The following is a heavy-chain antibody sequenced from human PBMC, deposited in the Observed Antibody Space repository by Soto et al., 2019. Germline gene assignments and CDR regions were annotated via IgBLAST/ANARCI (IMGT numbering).Heavy chain of an antibody. V-gene: IGHV3-23*01. CDR1: GFTFNNYA. D-gene: IGHD3-10*01. J-gene: IGHJ4*02. CDR3: AKGRGGSGSLTPRVDF. CDR2: ISGGGDTT. Sequence: EVQLLESGGGLVQPGGSLRLSCAASGFTFNNYAMTWVRQAPGKGLEWASAISGGGDTTSYAYSVKGRFTVSRDGSKNTLYLQMSSLRAEDTALYYCAKGRGGSGSLTPRVDFWGQGTLVTVSS.